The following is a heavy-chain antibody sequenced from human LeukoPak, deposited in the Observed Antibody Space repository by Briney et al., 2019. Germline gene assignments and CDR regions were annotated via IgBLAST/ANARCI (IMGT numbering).Heavy chain of an antibody. CDR3: ASIVVVTGEGDWFDP. CDR2: IIPIFGTA. CDR1: GGTFSSYA. Sequence: ASVKVSCKASGGTFSSYAISWVRQAPGQGLEWMGGIIPIFGTANYAQKFQGRVTITADESTSTAYMELSSLRSEDTAVYYCASIVVVTGEGDWFDPWGQGTLVTVSS. V-gene: IGHV1-69*13. J-gene: IGHJ5*02. D-gene: IGHD2-21*02.